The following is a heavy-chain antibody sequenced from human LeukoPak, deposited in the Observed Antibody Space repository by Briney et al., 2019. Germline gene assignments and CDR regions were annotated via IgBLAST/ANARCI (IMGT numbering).Heavy chain of an antibody. J-gene: IGHJ4*02. Sequence: SEPLTLTCSVSGGSISSYQWSGIPQPPGKGLEWIGYISYSGLTNYNPSLKSRVTISLDTSKTQFSLKLTSVTAADTSVYYCAGHHPRNTVDFWGQGTLVTVSS. V-gene: IGHV4-59*08. CDR1: GGSISSYQ. CDR2: ISYSGLT. D-gene: IGHD2/OR15-2a*01. CDR3: AGHHPRNTVDF.